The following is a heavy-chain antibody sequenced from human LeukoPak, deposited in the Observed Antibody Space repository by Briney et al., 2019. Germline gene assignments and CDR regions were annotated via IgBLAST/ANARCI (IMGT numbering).Heavy chain of an antibody. CDR3: ARHFDF. V-gene: IGHV4-39*01. CDR1: GGSISSSGSY. J-gene: IGHJ4*02. CDR2: VSYSGST. Sequence: SEALSLTCTVSGGSISSSGSYWGWIRQPPGKGLECVGTVSYSGSTYYNPSLKSRVTISLDTSKNQFSLNLNSVTAADTAVYYCARHFDFWGQGAPVTVSS.